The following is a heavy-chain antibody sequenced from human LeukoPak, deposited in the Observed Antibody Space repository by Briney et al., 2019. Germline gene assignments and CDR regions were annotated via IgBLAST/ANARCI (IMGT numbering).Heavy chain of an antibody. CDR2: IIPVLGVS. V-gene: IGHV1-24*01. Sequence: ASVKVSCKVSGYTLTELSMHWVRQAPGKGLEWMGRIIPVLGVSNFAQKFQGRVTITADKSTNTAHMELSRLESGDTAVYYCARGAKQQLVPLYWGQGTLVTVSS. J-gene: IGHJ4*02. D-gene: IGHD6-13*01. CDR3: ARGAKQQLVPLY. CDR1: GYTLTELS.